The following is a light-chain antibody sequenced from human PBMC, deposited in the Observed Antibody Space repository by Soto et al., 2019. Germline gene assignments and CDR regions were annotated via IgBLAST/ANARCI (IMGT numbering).Light chain of an antibody. CDR1: QSVWSN. V-gene: IGKV3-15*01. CDR2: GAS. Sequence: EVVMTQFPATLSVSPGGRVTLSCRASQSVWSNLAWYQQKPGQAPRLLIYGASTRATGVPAKFSGSGSGTEFTLTISSLQTEDFGVYYCQQYDNRSPLTFGGGTKVEI. J-gene: IGKJ4*01. CDR3: QQYDNRSPLT.